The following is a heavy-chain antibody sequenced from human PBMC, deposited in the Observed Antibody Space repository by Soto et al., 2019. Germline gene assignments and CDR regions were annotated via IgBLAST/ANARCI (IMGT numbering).Heavy chain of an antibody. CDR2: ISSGGTYT. CDR1: GFTFSDDY. CDR3: ARVAAAGYYFDY. Sequence: GGSLRLSCAASGFTFSDDYMTWIRQAPGKGLEWVSYISSGGTYTNYADSVKGRFTISRDNAKNSLYLQMNSLRAEDTAVYYCARVAAAGYYFDYWGQGTLVTVAS. D-gene: IGHD6-13*01. J-gene: IGHJ4*02. V-gene: IGHV3-11*06.